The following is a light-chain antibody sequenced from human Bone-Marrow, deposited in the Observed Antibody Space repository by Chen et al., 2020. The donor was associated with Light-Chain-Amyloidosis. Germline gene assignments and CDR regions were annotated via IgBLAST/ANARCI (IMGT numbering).Light chain of an antibody. V-gene: IGLV3-21*02. Sequence: SYVLTQPSSVSVAPGQTATIACGGNNIGSTSGHCYQQTPGQAPILVDYDESDRPSGISERWSGSNSGNTATLTISGVEAGDEADYDCQVWDRSRDRPVFGGGTKLTVL. CDR2: DES. CDR3: QVWDRSRDRPV. J-gene: IGLJ3*02. CDR1: NIGSTS.